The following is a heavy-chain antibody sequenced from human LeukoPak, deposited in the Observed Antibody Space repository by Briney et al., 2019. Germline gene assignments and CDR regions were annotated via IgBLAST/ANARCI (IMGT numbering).Heavy chain of an antibody. J-gene: IGHJ4*02. V-gene: IGHV1-2*06. Sequence: ASVKVSCKASGYTFTGCYMHWVRLAPGPGLEWMGRINPNSGGTNYAQKFQGRVTMTRDTSISTAYMELSRLRSDDTAVYYCAAYDSSGYYYARGSLDYWGQGTLVTVSS. CDR2: INPNSGGT. CDR1: GYTFTGCY. D-gene: IGHD3-22*01. CDR3: AAYDSSGYYYARGSLDY.